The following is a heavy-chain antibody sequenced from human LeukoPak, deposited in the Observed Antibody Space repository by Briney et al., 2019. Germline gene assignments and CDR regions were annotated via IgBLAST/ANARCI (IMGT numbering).Heavy chain of an antibody. Sequence: GGSLRLSCAASGFTFSNYMSWVRQAPVKGLEWVSVIYSGGSTDYADSVKGRFTISRDTSKNTLYLQMNSLRVEDTAVYYCARSSHYDILTGYSEEDAFDIWGQGTMVTVSS. CDR1: GFTFSNY. D-gene: IGHD3-9*01. V-gene: IGHV3-53*01. CDR3: ARSSHYDILTGYSEEDAFDI. CDR2: IYSGGST. J-gene: IGHJ3*02.